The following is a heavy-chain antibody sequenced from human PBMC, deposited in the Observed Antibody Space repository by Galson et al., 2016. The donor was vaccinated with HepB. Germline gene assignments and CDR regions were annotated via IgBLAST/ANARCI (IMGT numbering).Heavy chain of an antibody. CDR2: ISGTSASI. CDR1: GFSFSSYA. CDR3: AKGGTPDDQTVNYAMDV. V-gene: IGHV3-23*01. J-gene: IGHJ6*02. D-gene: IGHD2-15*01. Sequence: SLRLSCAVSGFSFSSYAMNRVRQAPGKGLEWVSVISGTSASIFYGDSVKGRFTISRDNSKNTLYLQMNRLRAEDTAVYYCAKGGTPDDQTVNYAMDVWGQGTTVTVSS.